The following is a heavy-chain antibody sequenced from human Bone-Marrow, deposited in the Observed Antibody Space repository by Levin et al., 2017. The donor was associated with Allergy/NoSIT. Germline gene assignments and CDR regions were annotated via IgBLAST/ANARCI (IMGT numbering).Heavy chain of an antibody. Sequence: SETLSLTCAVSGASMSTGGHSWGWIRQPPGKGLEWIGNLYQGGSTYYNPSLKSRVTISVDTSKNHFSLHLRSVTAADTAVYFGAKRSPGFGDAFDVWGQGTMVTVSS. D-gene: IGHD2-15*01. CDR1: GASMSTGGHS. V-gene: IGHV4-30-2*01. CDR2: LYQGGST. J-gene: IGHJ3*01. CDR3: AKRSPGFGDAFDV.